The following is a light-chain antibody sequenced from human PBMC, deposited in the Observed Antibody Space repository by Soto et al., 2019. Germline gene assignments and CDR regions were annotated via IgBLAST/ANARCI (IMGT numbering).Light chain of an antibody. CDR2: SNN. Sequence: QSVLAQPPSASGTPGQRVTISCSGSSSNIGSNTVNWYQQLPGTAPKLLIYSNNQRPSGVPDRFSGSKSGTSASLAISGLQSEDEADYYCSSYTSSSNPYVFGTGTKVTVL. J-gene: IGLJ1*01. CDR3: SSYTSSSNPYV. CDR1: SSNIGSNT. V-gene: IGLV1-44*01.